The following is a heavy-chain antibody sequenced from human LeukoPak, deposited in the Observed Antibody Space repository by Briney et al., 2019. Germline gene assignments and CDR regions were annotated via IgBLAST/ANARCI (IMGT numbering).Heavy chain of an antibody. CDR3: ARECLTCGGDSYDY. Sequence: GGSLRLSCAASGFSFNIYEFNWVRQAPGKGLEWLSDIDGSGNSIYYADSVKGRFTVSRDNAKSSLYLQMSSLRVDDTAVYYCARECLTCGGDSYDYWGQGALVTVSS. CDR2: IDGSGNSI. D-gene: IGHD2-21*01. CDR1: GFSFNIYE. V-gene: IGHV3-48*03. J-gene: IGHJ4*02.